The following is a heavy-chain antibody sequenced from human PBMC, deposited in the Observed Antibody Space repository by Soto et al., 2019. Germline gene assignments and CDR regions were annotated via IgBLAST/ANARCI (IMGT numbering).Heavy chain of an antibody. CDR3: AREVVAAAGIYYYYYGMDV. V-gene: IGHV4-61*05. J-gene: IGHJ6*02. Sequence: SETLSLTCTVSGGSISSSSYYWGWIRQPPGKGLEWIGYIYYSGSTNYNPSLKSRVTISVDTSKNQFSLKLSSVAAADTAVYYCAREVVAAAGIYYYYYGMDVWGQGTTVTVS. CDR1: GGSISSSSYY. D-gene: IGHD6-13*01. CDR2: IYYSGST.